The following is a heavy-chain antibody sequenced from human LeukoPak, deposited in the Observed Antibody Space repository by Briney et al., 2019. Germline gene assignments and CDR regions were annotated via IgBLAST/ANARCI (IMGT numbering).Heavy chain of an antibody. Sequence: KSSETLSLTCTVSGDSVSGVYWSWIRQPPGKGLEWIGYVYYSGDTNYNPSLKSRVTMSLDTSKNQVSLRLSSVTAADTAVYYCARHPFATPFDYWGRGTLVTVSS. CDR2: VYYSGDT. V-gene: IGHV4-59*08. J-gene: IGHJ4*02. CDR3: ARHPFATPFDY. CDR1: GDSVSGVY. D-gene: IGHD2-15*01.